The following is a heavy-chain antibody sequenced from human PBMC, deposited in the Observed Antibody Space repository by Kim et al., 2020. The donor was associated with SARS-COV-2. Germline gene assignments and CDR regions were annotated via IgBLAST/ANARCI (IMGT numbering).Heavy chain of an antibody. CDR3: ASDTVLYGLDV. V-gene: IGHV3-74*01. CDR1: GFTVTNYW. J-gene: IGHJ6*02. D-gene: IGHD4-4*01. CDR2: IKSEGTGI. Sequence: GGSLRLSCAASGFTVTNYWMHWVRQVPGKGLVWVSRIKSEGTGISYADSVKGRFTISRDNVNNTLYLQMNNLRAEDTAVYYCASDTVLYGLDVWGQGTTVTVSS.